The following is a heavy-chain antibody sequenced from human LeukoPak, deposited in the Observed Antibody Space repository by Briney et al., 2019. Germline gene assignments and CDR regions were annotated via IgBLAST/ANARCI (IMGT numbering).Heavy chain of an antibody. CDR3: ARDRRAAGSIFDY. Sequence: SETLSLTCIVSGDSISSYYWSWIRQPQGKGLEWIGNIYYRGSPNYNPSLKSRVTISMDTSKNLFSLKLSSVTAADTAVYYCARDRRAAGSIFDYWGQGTLVTVSS. V-gene: IGHV4-59*01. CDR1: GDSISSYY. CDR2: IYYRGSP. J-gene: IGHJ4*02. D-gene: IGHD6-13*01.